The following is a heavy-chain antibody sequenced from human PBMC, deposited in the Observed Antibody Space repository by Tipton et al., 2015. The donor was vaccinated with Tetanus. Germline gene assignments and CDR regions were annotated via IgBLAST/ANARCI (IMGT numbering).Heavy chain of an antibody. CDR2: MSYSGRT. Sequence: GSLRLSCTVSGGSISSSSYYWGWIRQPPGKGLEWIGSMSYSGRTYYNPSLKSRVTISVDKSKNQFSLKLRSVTAADTAVYYCARTADNWFDPWGQGTLVAVSS. D-gene: IGHD2-21*02. CDR3: ARTADNWFDP. V-gene: IGHV4-39*01. J-gene: IGHJ5*02. CDR1: GGSISSSSYY.